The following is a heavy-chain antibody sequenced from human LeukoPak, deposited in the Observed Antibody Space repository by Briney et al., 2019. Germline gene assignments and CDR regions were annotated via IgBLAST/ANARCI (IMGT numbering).Heavy chain of an antibody. Sequence: SVQVSCKATGGTFRSYAISWVRQAPGQGLEWMGRIIPILGIANYAQKFQGRVTITADKSTSTAYMALSSLRSEDTAVYYCASDTASQGYWGQGTLVTVSS. J-gene: IGHJ4*02. CDR1: GGTFRSYA. D-gene: IGHD5-18*01. CDR3: ASDTASQGY. CDR2: IIPILGIA. V-gene: IGHV1-69*04.